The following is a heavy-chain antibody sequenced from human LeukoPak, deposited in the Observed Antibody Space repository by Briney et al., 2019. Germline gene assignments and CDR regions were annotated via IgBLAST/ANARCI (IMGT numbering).Heavy chain of an antibody. Sequence: ASVKVSCKASGYTFTGYYMHWVRQAPGQGLEWMGWTNPNSGGTNYAQKFQGRVTMTRDTSISTAYMELSRLRSDDTAVYYCAAEGAGGSSWFDYWGQGTLVTVSS. J-gene: IGHJ4*02. V-gene: IGHV1-2*02. CDR1: GYTFTGYY. CDR3: AAEGAGGSSWFDY. D-gene: IGHD6-13*01. CDR2: TNPNSGGT.